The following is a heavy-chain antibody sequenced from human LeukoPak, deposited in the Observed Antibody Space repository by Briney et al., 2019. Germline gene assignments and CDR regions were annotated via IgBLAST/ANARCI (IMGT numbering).Heavy chain of an antibody. J-gene: IGHJ4*02. CDR2: ISGSGGSK. Sequence: GGSLRLSCAASGFMFSSYAMTWVRQAPGKGLEWVSGISGSGGSKYSADSVKGRFTISRDNSKSTLFLQMSSLRAEDTAVYYCAKSTGSKTYYFDYWGQGILVTVFS. D-gene: IGHD2-8*02. CDR3: AKSTGSKTYYFDY. V-gene: IGHV3-23*01. CDR1: GFMFSSYA.